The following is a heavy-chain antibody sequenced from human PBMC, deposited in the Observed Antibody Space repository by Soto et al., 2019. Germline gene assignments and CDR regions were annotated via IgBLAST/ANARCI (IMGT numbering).Heavy chain of an antibody. J-gene: IGHJ3*02. Sequence: GVSLRLSCAVSGSTFTDFTMTWVRQAPGKGLEWVSAISGDGLSTYYAGSVKGRFTISRDNSKTTLYLQMNSLRAEDTAVYYCARRPDAFDIWGRGTMVT. V-gene: IGHV3-23*01. CDR3: ARRPDAFDI. CDR1: GSTFTDFT. CDR2: ISGDGLST.